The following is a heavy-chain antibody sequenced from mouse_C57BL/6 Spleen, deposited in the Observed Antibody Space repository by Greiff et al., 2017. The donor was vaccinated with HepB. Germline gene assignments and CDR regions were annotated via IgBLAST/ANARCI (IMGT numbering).Heavy chain of an antibody. D-gene: IGHD1-1*01. J-gene: IGHJ4*01. Sequence: VQLQQSGAELVRPGASVKLSCKASGYTFTDYYINWVKQRPGQGLEWIARIYPGSGNTYYNGKFKGKATLTAEKSSSTAYMQLSSLTSEDSAVYFCARDTTVVATEYYAMDYWGQGTSVTVSS. CDR1: GYTFTDYY. CDR3: ARDTTVVATEYYAMDY. V-gene: IGHV1-76*01. CDR2: IYPGSGNT.